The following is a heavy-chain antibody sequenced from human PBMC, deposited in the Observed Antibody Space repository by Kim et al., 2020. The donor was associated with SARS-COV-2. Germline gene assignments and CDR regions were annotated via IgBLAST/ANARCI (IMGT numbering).Heavy chain of an antibody. CDR1: GGFISSGGYY. CDR3: ARIRITMIVVVTHFDY. D-gene: IGHD3-22*01. CDR2: IYYSGST. V-gene: IGHV4-31*03. Sequence: SETLSLTCTVSGGFISSGGYYWSWIRQHPGKGLEWIGYIYYSGSTYYNPSLKSRGTMSLDTSKHLFSLKLSSVTAADTVVYYCARIRITMIVVVTHFDYWGQGTLVTVSS. J-gene: IGHJ4*02.